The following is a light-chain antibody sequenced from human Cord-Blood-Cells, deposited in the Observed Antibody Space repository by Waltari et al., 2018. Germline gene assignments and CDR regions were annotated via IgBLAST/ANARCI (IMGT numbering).Light chain of an antibody. CDR1: SSXXXGXXX. CDR3: SSYTSSSTYV. V-gene: IGLV2-14*01. CDR2: DVS. Sequence: QSALTQPASVSGSPGQSITISCTGTSSXXXGXXXVSSYQQHPGKAPKLMIYDVSKRPSGVSNRFSGYKSGNTASLTISGLQAEDEADYYCSSYTSSSTYVFGTGTKVTVL. J-gene: IGLJ1*01.